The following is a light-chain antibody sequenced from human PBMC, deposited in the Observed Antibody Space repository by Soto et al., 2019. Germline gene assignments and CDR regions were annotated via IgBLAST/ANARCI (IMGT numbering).Light chain of an antibody. CDR1: QSIGRF. CDR3: QQSFTTPLT. CDR2: VAS. V-gene: IGKV1-39*01. Sequence: PMTQPPSSLSASLGVRVTIAFLSSQSIGRFLNWHQQKPGKAPNVLINVASTLRSGVPSRFSGSGSGTDFNLTINSLQPEDFATYFCQQSFTTPLTFGGGTKVDIK. J-gene: IGKJ4*01.